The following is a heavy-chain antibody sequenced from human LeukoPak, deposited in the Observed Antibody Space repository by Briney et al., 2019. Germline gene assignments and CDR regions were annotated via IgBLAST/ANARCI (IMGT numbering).Heavy chain of an antibody. Sequence: GGSLRLSCAASGFTFSSYEMNWVRQAPGKGLEWVSYISSSGSTIYYADSVKGRFTISRDNAKNSLYVQMNSLRAEDTAVYYCARDSPGSGWYEFDYWGQGTLVTVSS. CDR3: ARDSPGSGWYEFDY. D-gene: IGHD6-19*01. CDR2: ISSSGSTI. CDR1: GFTFSSYE. J-gene: IGHJ4*02. V-gene: IGHV3-48*03.